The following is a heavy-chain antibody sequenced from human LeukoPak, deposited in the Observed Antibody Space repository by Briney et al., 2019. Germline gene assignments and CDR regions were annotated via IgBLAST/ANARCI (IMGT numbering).Heavy chain of an antibody. V-gene: IGHV3-21*01. D-gene: IGHD3-10*01. J-gene: IGHJ4*02. Sequence: NPGGSLRLSCAASGFTFSSYSMNWVRQAPGKGPEWVSSISSSSSYIYYADSVKGRFTISRDNAKNSLYLQMNSLRAEDTAVYYCARDSNYYGSGSYSRFDYWGQGTLVTVSS. CDR2: ISSSSSYI. CDR1: GFTFSSYS. CDR3: ARDSNYYGSGSYSRFDY.